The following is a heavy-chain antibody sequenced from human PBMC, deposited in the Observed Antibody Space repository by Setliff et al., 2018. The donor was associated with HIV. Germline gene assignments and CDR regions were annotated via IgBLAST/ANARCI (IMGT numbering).Heavy chain of an antibody. D-gene: IGHD3-3*01. J-gene: IGHJ6*02. Sequence: ASVKVSCKASGYTFTGYYMHWVRQAPGQGLEWMGWINPNSGVTKYAEKFQGRVTMTRDTSINTIYMELSRLRSDDTAVYYCARDLRDGFEEWFSTLDDGMDVWGQGTTVTVSS. V-gene: IGHV1-2*02. CDR1: GYTFTGYY. CDR2: INPNSGVT. CDR3: ARDLRDGFEEWFSTLDDGMDV.